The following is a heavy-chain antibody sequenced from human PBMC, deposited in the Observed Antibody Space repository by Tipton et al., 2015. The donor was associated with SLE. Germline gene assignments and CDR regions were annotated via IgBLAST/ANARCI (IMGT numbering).Heavy chain of an antibody. CDR3: ARLTYYYDGSGYLYCFDY. V-gene: IGHV4-39*07. CDR1: GGSISSSSYY. Sequence: TLSLTCTVSGGSISSSSYYWGWIRQPPGKGVEWIGNIYYSGSTYQNPSLQSRVTISVDTSKNQFSLKLSSVTAADTAVYYCARLTYYYDGSGYLYCFDYWGQGTLITVSS. CDR2: IYYSGST. J-gene: IGHJ4*01. D-gene: IGHD3-22*01.